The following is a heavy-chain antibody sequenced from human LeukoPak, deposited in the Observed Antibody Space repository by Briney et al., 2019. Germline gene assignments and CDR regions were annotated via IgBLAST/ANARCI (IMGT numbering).Heavy chain of an antibody. V-gene: IGHV4-38-2*02. J-gene: IGHJ4*02. Sequence: PSETLSLTCTVSGYSITTGHYWGWIRQPPGRGLEWIGSIYHGETTYYNPSLKTRLTISLDTSKNQFSLKLSSVAAADTAVYYCASNWSDFDYWGQGILVTVSS. CDR2: IYHGETT. CDR3: ASNWSDFDY. D-gene: IGHD1-1*01. CDR1: GYSITTGHY.